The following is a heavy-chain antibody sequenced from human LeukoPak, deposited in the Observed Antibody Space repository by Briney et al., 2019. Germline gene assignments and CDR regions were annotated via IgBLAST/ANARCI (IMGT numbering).Heavy chain of an antibody. CDR2: FDPEDGET. Sequence: ASVTVSCKVSGYTLTELSMHWVRQAPGKGLEWMGGFDPEDGETIYAQKFQGGVTMTEDTSTDTAYMELSSLRSEDTAVYYGATARITYYGSGSYSHFDYWGQGTLVTVSS. CDR1: GYTLTELS. V-gene: IGHV1-24*01. D-gene: IGHD3-10*01. J-gene: IGHJ4*02. CDR3: ATARITYYGSGSYSHFDY.